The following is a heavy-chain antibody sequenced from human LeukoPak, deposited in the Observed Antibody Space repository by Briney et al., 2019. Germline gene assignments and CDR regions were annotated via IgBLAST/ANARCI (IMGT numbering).Heavy chain of an antibody. Sequence: PGGSLRLSCAASGFTFSSYAMSWVRQAPGKGLEWVSAISGSGGSTYDADSVKGRFTISRDNSKNTLYLQMNSLRAEGTAVYYCAAPDCSGGSCYPRYYYYYYMDVWGKGTTVTVSS. D-gene: IGHD2-15*01. J-gene: IGHJ6*03. CDR3: AAPDCSGGSCYPRYYYYYYMDV. CDR1: GFTFSSYA. V-gene: IGHV3-23*01. CDR2: ISGSGGST.